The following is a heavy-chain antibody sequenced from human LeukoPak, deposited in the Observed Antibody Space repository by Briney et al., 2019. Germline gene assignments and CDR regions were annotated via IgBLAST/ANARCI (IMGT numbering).Heavy chain of an antibody. V-gene: IGHV4-39*01. J-gene: IGHJ1*01. Sequence: PSETLSLTCTVSGGSISSSSYYWGWIRQPPGKGLEWIGSIYYSGSTYYNPSLKSRVTISVDTSKNQFSLKLSSVTAADTAVYYCARPSVGSYYDRAEYFQHWGQGTLVTVSS. CDR3: ARPSVGSYYDRAEYFQH. D-gene: IGHD1-26*01. CDR2: IYYSGST. CDR1: GGSISSSSYY.